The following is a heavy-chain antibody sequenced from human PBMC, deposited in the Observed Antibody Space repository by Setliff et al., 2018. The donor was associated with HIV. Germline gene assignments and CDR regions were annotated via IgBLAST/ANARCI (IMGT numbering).Heavy chain of an antibody. CDR1: GYTFTSYD. CDR3: AREIGDYYDSSGYYPPTDYYYGMDV. J-gene: IGHJ6*02. V-gene: IGHV1-46*01. D-gene: IGHD3-22*01. Sequence: ASVKVSCEASGYTFTSYDISWVRQAPGQGLEWMGIFNPTGGSTSYAQKFQGRVTMTSDMSTSTVYMELSSLRSEDTAVYYCAREIGDYYDSSGYYPPTDYYYGMDVWGQGTTVTVSS. CDR2: FNPTGGST.